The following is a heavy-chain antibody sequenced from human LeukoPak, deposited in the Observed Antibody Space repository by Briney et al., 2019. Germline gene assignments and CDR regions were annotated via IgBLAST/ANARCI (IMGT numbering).Heavy chain of an antibody. J-gene: IGHJ4*02. CDR2: IWYDGSNK. CDR3: ARDRRYYYDSSGSFPEYFDY. V-gene: IGHV3-33*01. D-gene: IGHD3-22*01. CDR1: GFTFSSYG. Sequence: GGSLRLSCAASGFTFSSYGMHWVRQAPGKGLEWVAVIWYDGSNKYYVDSVKGRFTISRDNSKNTLYLQMNSLRAEDTAVYYCARDRRYYYDSSGSFPEYFDYWGQGTLVTVSS.